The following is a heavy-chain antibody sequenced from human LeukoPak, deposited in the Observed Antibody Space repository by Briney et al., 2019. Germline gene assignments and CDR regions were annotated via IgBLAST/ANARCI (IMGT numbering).Heavy chain of an antibody. D-gene: IGHD3-22*01. Sequence: SETLSLTCAVYGGSFSGYYWSWIRQPPGKGLEWIGEINHSGSTNYNPSLKSRVTISVDTSKNQFSLKLSSATAADTAVYYCARRRGYFSWFDPWGQGTLVTVSS. J-gene: IGHJ5*02. CDR1: GGSFSGYY. CDR2: INHSGST. V-gene: IGHV4-34*01. CDR3: ARRRGYFSWFDP.